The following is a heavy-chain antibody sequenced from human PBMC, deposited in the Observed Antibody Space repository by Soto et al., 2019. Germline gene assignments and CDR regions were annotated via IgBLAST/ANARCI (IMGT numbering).Heavy chain of an antibody. CDR2: IIPIFGTA. D-gene: IGHD6-6*01. J-gene: IGHJ6*02. V-gene: IGHV1-69*13. CDR3: ARDRGSSPQPYYYYYGMDV. Sequence: SVKVSCKASGGTFSSYAISWVRQAPGQGLEWMGGIIPIFGTANYAQKFQGRVTITADESTSTAYMELSSLRSEDTAVYYCARDRGSSPQPYYYYYGMDVWGQWTTVTVS. CDR1: GGTFSSYA.